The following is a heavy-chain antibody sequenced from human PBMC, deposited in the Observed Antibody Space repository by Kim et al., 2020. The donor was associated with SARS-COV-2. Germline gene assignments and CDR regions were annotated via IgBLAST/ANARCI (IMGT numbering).Heavy chain of an antibody. Sequence: SVKVSCKASGGTFSSYAISWVRQAPGQGLEWMGRIIPILGIANYAQKFQGRVTITADKSTSTAYMELSSLRSEDTAVYYCAREKFLYYYGSGSYYDLFDYWGQGTLVTVSS. CDR1: GGTFSSYA. J-gene: IGHJ4*02. CDR3: AREKFLYYYGSGSYYDLFDY. V-gene: IGHV1-69*04. CDR2: IIPILGIA. D-gene: IGHD3-10*01.